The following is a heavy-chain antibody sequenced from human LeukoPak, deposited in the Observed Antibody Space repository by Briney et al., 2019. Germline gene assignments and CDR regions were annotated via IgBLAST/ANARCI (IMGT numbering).Heavy chain of an antibody. J-gene: IGHJ1*01. D-gene: IGHD3-22*01. Sequence: VASVKVSCKASGYTFTSYGISWVRQAPGQGLEWMGWISAYNGNTNYAQKLQGRVTMTTDTSTSTAYMELRSLRSDDTAVYYCARALSDYYDSSGYYIEYFQHWGQGTLVTVSS. CDR3: ARALSDYYDSSGYYIEYFQH. V-gene: IGHV1-18*01. CDR2: ISAYNGNT. CDR1: GYTFTSYG.